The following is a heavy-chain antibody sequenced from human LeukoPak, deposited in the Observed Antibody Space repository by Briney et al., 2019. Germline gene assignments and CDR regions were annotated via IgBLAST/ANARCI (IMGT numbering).Heavy chain of an antibody. V-gene: IGHV4-38-2*02. Sequence: SETLSLTCTVSGYSISSGYYWGWIRQPPGKGLEWIGSIYYSGSTYYNPSLKSRVTISVDTSKNQFSLKLSSVTAADTAVYYCASIDRSGLYYYYMDVWGKGTTVTVSS. CDR1: GYSISSGYY. CDR3: ASIDRSGLYYYYMDV. D-gene: IGHD3-3*01. CDR2: IYYSGST. J-gene: IGHJ6*03.